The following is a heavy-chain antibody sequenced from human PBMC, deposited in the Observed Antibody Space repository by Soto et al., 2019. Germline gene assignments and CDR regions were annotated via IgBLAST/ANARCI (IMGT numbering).Heavy chain of an antibody. CDR1: GFTFSSYA. V-gene: IGHV3-23*01. D-gene: IGHD2-15*01. CDR3: AKVVAVVVPATQDAFDI. J-gene: IGHJ3*02. Sequence: GGSLRLSCAASGFTFSSYAMSWVRQAPGKGLEWVSAISGSAGSTYYADSVKVRFTISRDNSKNTLYLQMNSLRAEDTAAYYCAKVVAVVVPATQDAFDIWGQGTMVTVSS. CDR2: ISGSAGST.